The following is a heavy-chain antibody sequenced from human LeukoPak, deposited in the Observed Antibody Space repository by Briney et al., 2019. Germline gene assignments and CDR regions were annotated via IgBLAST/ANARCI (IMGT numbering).Heavy chain of an antibody. Sequence: SETLSLTCTVSVGSISSYYWSWMRQPPGKGREWVGYIYYSGSTNYNPPLKSRVTISVDTSKNQCSLKLSSVTAADTAVYYCARLQYYYDSSGYRDAFDIWGQGTLVTVSS. CDR1: VGSISSYY. CDR2: IYYSGST. V-gene: IGHV4-59*08. J-gene: IGHJ3*02. D-gene: IGHD3-22*01. CDR3: ARLQYYYDSSGYRDAFDI.